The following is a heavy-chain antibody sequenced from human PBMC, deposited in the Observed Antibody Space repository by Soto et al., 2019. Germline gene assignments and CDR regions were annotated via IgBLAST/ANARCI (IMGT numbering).Heavy chain of an antibody. Sequence: EVQLVESGGGLVQPGGSLRLSCAASGFTFSSYSMNWVRQAPGKGLEWVSYISSSSSTIYYADSVKGRFTISRDNAKNSLYLQMNSLRYEDTAVYYCASHTYGDPHYYYYGMDVWGQGTTVTVSS. D-gene: IGHD4-17*01. V-gene: IGHV3-48*02. CDR2: ISSSSSTI. J-gene: IGHJ6*02. CDR1: GFTFSSYS. CDR3: ASHTYGDPHYYYYGMDV.